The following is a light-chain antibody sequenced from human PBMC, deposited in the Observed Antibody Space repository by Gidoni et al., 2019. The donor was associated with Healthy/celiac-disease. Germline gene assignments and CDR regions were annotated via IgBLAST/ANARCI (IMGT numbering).Light chain of an antibody. Sequence: QSVLTQPPSVSGAPGQRVPISCTGSSSNIGAVYDVHWYQQLPGTAPKLLIYGNSNRPSGVPDRFSGSKSGTSASLAITGLQAEDEADYYCQSYDSSLSGWGVFGGGTKLTVL. J-gene: IGLJ3*02. CDR3: QSYDSSLSGWGV. CDR1: SSNIGAVYD. CDR2: GNS. V-gene: IGLV1-40*01.